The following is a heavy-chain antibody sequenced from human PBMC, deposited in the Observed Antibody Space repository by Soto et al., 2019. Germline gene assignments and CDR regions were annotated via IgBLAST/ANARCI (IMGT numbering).Heavy chain of an antibody. D-gene: IGHD3-16*01. Sequence: SETLSLTCTVSGGSISSYYWSWIRQPPGKGLEWIGYIYYSGSTNYNPSLKSRVTISVDTSKNQFSLKLSSVTAADTAVYYCARVASGGMNYYYYYYMDVWGKGTTVTVSS. CDR2: IYYSGST. CDR3: ARVASGGMNYYYYYYMDV. J-gene: IGHJ6*03. V-gene: IGHV4-59*08. CDR1: GGSISSYY.